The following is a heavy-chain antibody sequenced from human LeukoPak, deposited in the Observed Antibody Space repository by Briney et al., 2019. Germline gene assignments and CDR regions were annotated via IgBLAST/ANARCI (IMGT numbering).Heavy chain of an antibody. D-gene: IGHD3-10*01. CDR1: GFTFSSYG. J-gene: IGHJ4*02. CDR3: AKTHLGDIWSLDY. CDR2: ISGSGGNI. V-gene: IGHV3-23*01. Sequence: GGSLRLSCGASGFTFSSYGMSWVRQAPGKGLEWVSGISGSGGNIYYRDSVKGRFTISRDNSKNTLYLQMNSLRVEDTAVYYCAKTHLGDIWSLDYWGQGTLVTVSS.